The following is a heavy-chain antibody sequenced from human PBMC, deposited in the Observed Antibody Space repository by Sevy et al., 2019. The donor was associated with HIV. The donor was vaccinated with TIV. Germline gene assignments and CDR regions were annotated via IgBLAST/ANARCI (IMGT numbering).Heavy chain of an antibody. CDR2: IRSKAYGGTT. J-gene: IGHJ6*02. CDR3: TSARDRGYYGSGSYFYYYGMDV. V-gene: IGHV3-49*03. CDR1: GFTFGDYA. Sequence: GGSLRLSCTASGFTFGDYAMSWFRQAPGKGLEWVGFIRSKAYGGTTEYAASVKGRFTISRDDSKSIAYLQMNSLKTEDTAVYYCTSARDRGYYGSGSYFYYYGMDVWGQGTTVTVSS. D-gene: IGHD3-10*01.